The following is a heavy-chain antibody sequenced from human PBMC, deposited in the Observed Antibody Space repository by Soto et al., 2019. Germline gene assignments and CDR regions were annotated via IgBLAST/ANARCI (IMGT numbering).Heavy chain of an antibody. CDR3: ARALAVVAGALTLNYFDY. V-gene: IGHV3-48*01. Sequence: GGSLRLSCAASGFTFGSYSMNWVRQAPGKGLEWVSYIRSSSTTIYYADSVKGRFIISRDNAKNSVYLQMNSLRAEDTAVYYYARALAVVAGALTLNYFDYWGHGTLVTVSS. D-gene: IGHD6-19*01. J-gene: IGHJ4*01. CDR2: IRSSSTTI. CDR1: GFTFGSYS.